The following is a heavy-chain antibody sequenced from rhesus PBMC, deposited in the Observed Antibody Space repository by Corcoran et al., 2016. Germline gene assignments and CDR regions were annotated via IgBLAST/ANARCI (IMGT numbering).Heavy chain of an antibody. Sequence: QVQLQESGPGLVKPSETLSLTCAVSGGSFSSYWWSWIRQPPGKGLEWIGEINGNSGSTNYNPALKSRVTISKDASKNQFSLKLSSVTAADTAVYYGARRGYSGYSYGDYFDYWGQGVLVTVSS. J-gene: IGHJ4*01. V-gene: IGHV4-80*01. CDR1: GGSFSSYW. CDR2: INGNSGST. D-gene: IGHD5-42*01. CDR3: ARRGYSGYSYGDYFDY.